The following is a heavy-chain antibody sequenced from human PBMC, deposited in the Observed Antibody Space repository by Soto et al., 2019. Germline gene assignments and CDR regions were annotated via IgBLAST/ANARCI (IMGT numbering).Heavy chain of an antibody. Sequence: QVQLVESGGGVVQPGRSLRLSCAASGFTFSSYGMHWVRQAPGKGLEWVAVIWYDGSNKYYADSVKGRFTISRDKSKNDLYRQMNSRRAEDTAVYYCARDYSSGATLRYYYYYGMDVWGQGSTVTVSS. CDR2: IWYDGSNK. CDR1: GFTFSSYG. CDR3: ARDYSSGATLRYYYYYGMDV. D-gene: IGHD3-22*01. J-gene: IGHJ6*02. V-gene: IGHV3-33*01.